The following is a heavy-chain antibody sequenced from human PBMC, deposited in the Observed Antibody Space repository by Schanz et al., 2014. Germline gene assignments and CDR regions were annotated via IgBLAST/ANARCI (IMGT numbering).Heavy chain of an antibody. CDR2: ISYDGRNK. J-gene: IGHJ4*02. CDR1: GFTFSSYA. V-gene: IGHV3-30-3*01. D-gene: IGHD3-10*01. Sequence: VQLLDSGGGLVQPGGSLRLSCAASGFTFSSYAMHWVRQAPGKGLEWVAVISYDGRNKYYADSVKGRFTISRDNSKNTLYLQMNSLRAEDTAVYYCARVPYGSGSYWDYWGQGTLVTVSS. CDR3: ARVPYGSGSYWDY.